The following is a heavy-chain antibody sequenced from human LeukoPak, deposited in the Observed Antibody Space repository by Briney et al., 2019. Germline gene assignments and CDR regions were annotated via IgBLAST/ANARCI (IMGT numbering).Heavy chain of an antibody. V-gene: IGHV3-23*01. CDR1: GFTFSSYA. CDR2: ISGSGGST. J-gene: IGHJ4*02. D-gene: IGHD6-13*01. CDR3: AKGGGQQLVRDY. Sequence: GGSLRLSCAASGFTFSSYAMSWVRQAPGKGLEWVSAISGSGGSTYYADSVKGRFTISRDNSKNTLYLQMNSLGAEDTAVYYCAKGGGQQLVRDYWGQGTLVTVSS.